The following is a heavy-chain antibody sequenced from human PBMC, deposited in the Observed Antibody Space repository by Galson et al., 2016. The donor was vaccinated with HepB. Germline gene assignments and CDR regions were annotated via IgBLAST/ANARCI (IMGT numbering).Heavy chain of an antibody. V-gene: IGHV3-23*01. CDR2: INGGGDTT. Sequence: SLRLSCAASGSTFSTYVMNWVRQAPGKGLEWVSTINGGGDTTYYADSVKGRFTISRDNSRNTLSLQMNSLRGEDTAVYYCARRAGPGWGAFDMWGQGTMVTVSP. D-gene: IGHD1-14*01. CDR1: GSTFSTYV. J-gene: IGHJ3*02. CDR3: ARRAGPGWGAFDM.